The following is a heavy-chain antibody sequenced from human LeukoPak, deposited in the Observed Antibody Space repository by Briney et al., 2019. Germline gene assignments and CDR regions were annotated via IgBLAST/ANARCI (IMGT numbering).Heavy chain of an antibody. Sequence: SETLSLTCTVSGGSISSYYWSWIRQPPGKGLEWIGYIYYSGSTNYNPSLKSRVTISVDTSKNQFSLKLSSVTAADTAVYYCARTPYYYDSSGFDYWGQGTLVTVSS. V-gene: IGHV4-59*01. CDR2: IYYSGST. CDR1: GGSISSYY. CDR3: ARTPYYYDSSGFDY. D-gene: IGHD3-22*01. J-gene: IGHJ4*02.